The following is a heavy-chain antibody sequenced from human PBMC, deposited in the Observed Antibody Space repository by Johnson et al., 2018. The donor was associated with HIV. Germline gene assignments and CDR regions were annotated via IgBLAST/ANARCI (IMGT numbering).Heavy chain of an antibody. CDR3: AREGNWNPTYGFDV. CDR2: ISSRGDTT. CDR1: GFTFSSYG. V-gene: IGHV3-48*03. J-gene: IGHJ3*01. Sequence: EVQLVESGGGVVQPGRSLRLSCAASGFTFSSYGMSWVRQAPGKGLEWISYISSRGDTTHYADSVKGRFTISRDNSKNSLYLQMNSLRAEDTAVYYCAREGNWNPTYGFDVWGQGTIATVSS. D-gene: IGHD1-1*01.